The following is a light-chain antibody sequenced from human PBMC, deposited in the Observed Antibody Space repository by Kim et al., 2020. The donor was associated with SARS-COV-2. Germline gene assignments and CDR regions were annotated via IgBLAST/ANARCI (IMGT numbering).Light chain of an antibody. CDR2: QDN. J-gene: IGLJ2*01. CDR1: KLGDKY. V-gene: IGLV3-1*01. Sequence: SYELTQPPSVSVSPGQTASITCSGDKLGDKYAYWYQQKPGQSPVVVIYQDNKRPSGIPERFSGSNSGNTATLTISGTQAMDEADYYCQAWDSRSYVVFGGGTQLTDL. CDR3: QAWDSRSYVV.